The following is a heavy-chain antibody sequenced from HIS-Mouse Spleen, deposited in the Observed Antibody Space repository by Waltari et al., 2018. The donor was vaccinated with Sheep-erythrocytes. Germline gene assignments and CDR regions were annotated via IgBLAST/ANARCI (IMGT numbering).Heavy chain of an antibody. CDR2: ISWNSGSR. CDR1: GFSFDDYA. CDR3: AKDISRNIVVVPAAVGDY. V-gene: IGHV3-9*01. Sequence: TLSCAASGFSFDDYAMHWVRQAPGKGLEWVSGISWNSGSRGYADSVKGRLTISRDNAKNSLYLQMNSLGAEETALYYCAKDISRNIVVVPAAVGDYWGQGTLVTVSS. D-gene: IGHD2-2*01. J-gene: IGHJ4*02.